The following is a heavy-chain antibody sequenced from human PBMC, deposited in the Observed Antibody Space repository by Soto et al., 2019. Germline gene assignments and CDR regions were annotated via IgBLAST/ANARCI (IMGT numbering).Heavy chain of an antibody. J-gene: IGHJ5*02. D-gene: IGHD2-2*02. CDR3: ARHRNIVVVPAAIGWFDP. CDR2: IYYSGST. CDR1: GGSISSSSYY. V-gene: IGHV4-39*01. Sequence: SETLSLTCTVSGGSISSSSYYWGWIRQPPGKGLEWIGSIYYSGSTYYNPSLKRRVTISVDTSKNQFSLKLSSVTAADTAVYYCARHRNIVVVPAAIGWFDPWGQGTLVTVSS.